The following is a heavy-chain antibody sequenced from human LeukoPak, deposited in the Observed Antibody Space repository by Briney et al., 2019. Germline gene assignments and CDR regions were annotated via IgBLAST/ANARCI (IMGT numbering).Heavy chain of an antibody. J-gene: IGHJ4*02. CDR1: GFILSSYW. D-gene: IGHD5-18*01. CDR3: AKEEIQVWLE. Sequence: GGSLRLSCAASGFILSSYWMSWVRQAPGKGLGWVASIKEGGSEKYYVDSVKVRFTISRDSAKNSLYLQMNSLRAEDTAVYYCAKEEIQVWLEWGQGTLVTVSS. CDR2: IKEGGSEK. V-gene: IGHV3-7*05.